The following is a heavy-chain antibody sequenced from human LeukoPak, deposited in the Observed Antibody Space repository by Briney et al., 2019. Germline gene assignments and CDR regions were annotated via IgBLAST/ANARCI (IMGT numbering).Heavy chain of an antibody. CDR3: ARWAQPYHYYYMDV. J-gene: IGHJ6*03. Sequence: ASVKVSCKASGYTFTGYYMHWVRQAPGQGLEWMGWINPNSGGTNYAQRFQGRVTMTRDTSISTAYMELSRLRSDDTAVYYCARWAQPYHYYYMDVWGKGTTVTISS. CDR1: GYTFTGYY. CDR2: INPNSGGT. V-gene: IGHV1-2*02.